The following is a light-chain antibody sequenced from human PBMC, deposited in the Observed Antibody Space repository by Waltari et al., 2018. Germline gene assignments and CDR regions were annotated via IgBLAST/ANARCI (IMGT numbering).Light chain of an antibody. CDR3: QQSYSIPYT. V-gene: IGKV1-39*01. Sequence: DIQMTQSPSSLSASIGDRVTITCRASQTIINFLNWYQQKPGKAPKPRIYFASALQSGVPSRGGGSGSGTDFTCTISSLQPEDFATYYCQQSYSIPYTFGQGTKLEIK. CDR2: FAS. CDR1: QTIINF. J-gene: IGKJ2*01.